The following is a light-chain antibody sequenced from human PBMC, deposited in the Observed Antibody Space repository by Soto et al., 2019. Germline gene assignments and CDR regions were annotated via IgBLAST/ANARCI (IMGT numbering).Light chain of an antibody. Sequence: DIQMTQSPTSLSASVGDRVTITCRASQGISNYLAWYQQEPGQVPKLLIYEAATLQSGVPSRFSGSRSGTDFTLTISSLQPEDVATYYCQKYNSAPWTFGQGTKVEIK. J-gene: IGKJ1*01. CDR3: QKYNSAPWT. CDR1: QGISNY. V-gene: IGKV1-27*01. CDR2: EAA.